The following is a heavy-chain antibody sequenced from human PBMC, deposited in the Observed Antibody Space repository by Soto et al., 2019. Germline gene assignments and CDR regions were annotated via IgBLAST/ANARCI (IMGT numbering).Heavy chain of an antibody. CDR2: IYNSGST. J-gene: IGHJ1*01. Sequence: QLQLQESGPGLVKPSETLSRTCTVSGDSISGSNYKWGWIRQPPGKGLEWIAGIYNSGSTYYSPSLKSRLTLSVDTSKNQFSLKLSSVTAADTAVYYCARHLYGSGIVGQHWGQGTLVTVSS. CDR1: GDSISGSNYK. V-gene: IGHV4-39*01. D-gene: IGHD3-10*01. CDR3: ARHLYGSGIVGQH.